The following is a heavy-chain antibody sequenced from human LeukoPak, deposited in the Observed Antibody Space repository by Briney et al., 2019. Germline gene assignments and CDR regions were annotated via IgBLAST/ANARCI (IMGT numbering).Heavy chain of an antibody. V-gene: IGHV3-30-3*01. Sequence: PGGSLRLSCAASGFTFSSYAMHWVRQAPGKGLEWVAVISYDGSNKYYADSVKGRFTISRDNSKNTLYLQMNSLRAEDTAVHYCARDYYGSGSGIDYWGQGTLVTVSS. CDR2: ISYDGSNK. J-gene: IGHJ4*02. CDR3: ARDYYGSGSGIDY. CDR1: GFTFSSYA. D-gene: IGHD3-10*01.